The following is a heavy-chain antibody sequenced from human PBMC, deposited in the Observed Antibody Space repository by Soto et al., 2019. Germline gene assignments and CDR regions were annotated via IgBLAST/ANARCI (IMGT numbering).Heavy chain of an antibody. CDR1: GGTFSSYV. V-gene: IGHV1-69*01. CDR2: IIHIFDTP. Sequence: QVQLVQSGAEVKKPGSSVKVSCKASGGTFSSYVLIWVRQAPGQGLEWMGGIIHIFDTPNYAQKFRGRLTLAADESTMTTYMELSSMRFEDTAVYYWAGDRRSRTSQPGADDYYYGGMDVWGQGTAVTVSS. J-gene: IGHJ6*02. CDR3: AGDRRSRTSQPGADDYYYGGMDV. D-gene: IGHD2-2*01.